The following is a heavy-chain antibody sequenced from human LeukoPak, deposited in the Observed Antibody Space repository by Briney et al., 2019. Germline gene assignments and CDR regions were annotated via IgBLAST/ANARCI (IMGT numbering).Heavy chain of an antibody. CDR3: ARTIAQYSNTWLYYYYGLDV. J-gene: IGHJ6*02. V-gene: IGHV3-23*01. CDR2: ISAGSEDS. CDR1: GFTFGGYA. Sequence: PGGSLRLSCTASGFTFGGYAMSWVRQAPGKGLEWVSSISAGSEDSYYADSVKGRFTISRDNSKSTLHLQMNSLRADDTAVYYCARTIAQYSNTWLYYYYGLDVWGQGTTVTVSS. D-gene: IGHD1-7*01.